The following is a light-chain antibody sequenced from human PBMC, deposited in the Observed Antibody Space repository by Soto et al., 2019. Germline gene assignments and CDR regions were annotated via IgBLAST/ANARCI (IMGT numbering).Light chain of an antibody. J-gene: IGKJ2*01. CDR3: QQYYSSPPT. CDR1: QSVLYSTNNKSY. Sequence: DIVMTQSPDSLAVSLGERATINCKSSQSVLYSTNNKSYLAWYQQRPGQAPKLLIYWASTRESWVPDRFSGSGSGTDFTLTISSLQAEDVAVYYCQQYYSSPPTFGQGTKLEIK. V-gene: IGKV4-1*01. CDR2: WAS.